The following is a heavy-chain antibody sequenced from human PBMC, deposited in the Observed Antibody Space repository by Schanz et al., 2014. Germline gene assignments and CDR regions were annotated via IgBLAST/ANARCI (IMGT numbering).Heavy chain of an antibody. D-gene: IGHD2-2*01. CDR1: GFTFSSYA. V-gene: IGHV3-23*04. CDR2: ISGSGGST. J-gene: IGHJ5*02. Sequence: EEQLVESGGGLAQPGGSLRLSCAASGFTFSSYAMSWVRQAPGKGLEWVSAISGSGGSTYYADSVKGRFTISRDNSKNTLYLQMNSLRAEDTAVYYCARAGYDADNWFDPWGQGTLVTVSS. CDR3: ARAGYDADNWFDP.